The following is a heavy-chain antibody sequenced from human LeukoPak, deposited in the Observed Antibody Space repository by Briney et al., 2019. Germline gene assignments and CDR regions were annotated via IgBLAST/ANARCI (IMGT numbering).Heavy chain of an antibody. V-gene: IGHV3-23*01. J-gene: IGHJ4*02. CDR3: AKGVASSGTPVDY. Sequence: GGSLRLSCAASGFTFSNYAMIWVRQAPGKGLEWVSSISGSGGSTYYADSVKGRFTISRDNSKNTSYLQMNSLRADDTAVYYCAKGVASSGTPVDYWGQGTLVTVSS. CDR2: ISGSGGST. D-gene: IGHD3-10*01. CDR1: GFTFSNYA.